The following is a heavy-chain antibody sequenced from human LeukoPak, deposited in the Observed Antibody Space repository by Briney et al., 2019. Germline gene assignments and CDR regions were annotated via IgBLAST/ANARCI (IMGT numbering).Heavy chain of an antibody. D-gene: IGHD3-22*01. CDR2: INPKSGGT. CDR3: ARSWGESSGHYTHLDF. CDR1: GYTFTDYY. V-gene: IGHV1-2*02. Sequence: ASVKVSCKASGYTFTDYYVQWVRQTPGQGLEWVGWINPKSGGTNYAQNFQGRVTMTRDTSINTAHMALTRLRSDDMAVYYCARSWGESSGHYTHLDFWGQGTLVTVSS. J-gene: IGHJ4*02.